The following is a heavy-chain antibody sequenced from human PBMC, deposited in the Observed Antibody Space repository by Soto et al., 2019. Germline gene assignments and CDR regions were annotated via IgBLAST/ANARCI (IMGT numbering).Heavy chain of an antibody. CDR1: DDSVRNYF. V-gene: IGHV4-59*08. J-gene: IGHJ4*02. CDR3: ARHKGGYSSSLDY. Sequence: PSETLSLTCTVSDDSVRNYFWSLIRQPPGKGLEWVGYIYYTGTTSYNPSLKSRVTISLDSSESQFSLKLSSVTAADTALYYCARHKGGYSSSLDYWGQGTQVSVSS. D-gene: IGHD6-13*01. CDR2: IYYTGTT.